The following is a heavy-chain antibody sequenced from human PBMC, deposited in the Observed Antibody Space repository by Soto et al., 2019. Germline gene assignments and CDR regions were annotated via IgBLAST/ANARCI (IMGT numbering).Heavy chain of an antibody. Sequence: QVQLQQWGAGLLKPSETLSLTCAVYGGSFSGYYWSWIRQPPGKGLEWIGEINHSGSTNYHPSLKSRVTISVDTSKNQFSLKLSSVTAADTAVYYCARSGYSSGHGDYWGQGTLVTVSS. CDR1: GGSFSGYY. CDR2: INHSGST. CDR3: ARSGYSSGHGDY. V-gene: IGHV4-34*01. J-gene: IGHJ4*02. D-gene: IGHD6-19*01.